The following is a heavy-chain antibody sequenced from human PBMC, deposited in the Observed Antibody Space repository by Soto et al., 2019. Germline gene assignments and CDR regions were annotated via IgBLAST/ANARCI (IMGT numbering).Heavy chain of an antibody. D-gene: IGHD3-22*01. J-gene: IGHJ4*02. CDR1: GDSISTFY. Sequence: SETLSLTCTVSGDSISTFYWGWMRQSPGKELEWIGYVYYTGSTNCNPSLKSRVTISVDRSKNQFSLKLTSANAADTAVYYCARGRTVRNYADDSSDYFYFFDYWGQGTQVTVSS. V-gene: IGHV4-59*01. CDR2: VYYTGST. CDR3: ARGRTVRNYADDSSDYFYFFDY.